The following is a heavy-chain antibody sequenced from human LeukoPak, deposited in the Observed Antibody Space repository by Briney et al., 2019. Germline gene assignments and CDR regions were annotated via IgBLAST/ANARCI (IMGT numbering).Heavy chain of an antibody. D-gene: IGHD3-9*01. Sequence: PGGSLRLSCAASGFRFRTYGMHWVRQAPGKGLERVAAIWYDGSNKYYADSVKGRFTISRDNSTNTLYLQINSLRAEDTAVCYCAKDLYGILTGYLDYWGQGTLVTVSS. CDR3: AKDLYGILTGYLDY. CDR2: IWYDGSNK. CDR1: GFRFRTYG. J-gene: IGHJ4*02. V-gene: IGHV3-33*06.